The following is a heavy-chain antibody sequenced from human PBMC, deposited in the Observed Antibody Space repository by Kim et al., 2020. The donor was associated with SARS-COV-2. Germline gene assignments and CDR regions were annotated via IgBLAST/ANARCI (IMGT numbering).Heavy chain of an antibody. D-gene: IGHD3-10*01. CDR2: IYYSGST. CDR1: GGSISSSSYY. J-gene: IGHJ2*01. Sequence: SETLSLTCTVSGGSISSSSYYWGWIRQPPGKGLEWIGSIYYSGSTYYNPSLKSRVTISVDTSKNQFSLKLSSVTAADTAVYYCARRRLDYYGSGSYYNLGWYFDLWGRGTLVTVSS. CDR3: ARRRLDYYGSGSYYNLGWYFDL. V-gene: IGHV4-39*01.